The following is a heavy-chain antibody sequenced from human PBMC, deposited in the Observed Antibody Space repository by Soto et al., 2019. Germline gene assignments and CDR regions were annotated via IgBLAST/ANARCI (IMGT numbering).Heavy chain of an antibody. V-gene: IGHV4-39*01. D-gene: IGHD2-2*01. Sequence: QLQLQESGPGLVKPSETLSLTCTVSGGSISSSSYYWGWIRQPPGKGLEWIGSIYYSGSTYYNPSLKSRVTISVDTSKNQFSLKLSSVTAADTAVYYCARPVPEYYFDYWGQGTLVTVSS. CDR3: ARPVPEYYFDY. CDR1: GGSISSSSYY. CDR2: IYYSGST. J-gene: IGHJ4*02.